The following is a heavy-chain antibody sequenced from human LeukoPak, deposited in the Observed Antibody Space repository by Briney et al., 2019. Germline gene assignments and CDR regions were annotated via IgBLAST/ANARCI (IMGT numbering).Heavy chain of an antibody. D-gene: IGHD6-13*01. J-gene: IGHJ5*02. CDR3: SRHSRYRSHRFDP. CDR1: GGSISSSSYY. Sequence: SETLSLTCSVSGGSISSSSYYWGWIRQPPGKGLEGFGSMYYSGNTYYNPSLKSRVTISVATSKNQFSLKLRSLTAADTAVYYCSRHSRYRSHRFDPWGQGTLVTVSS. CDR2: MYYSGNT. V-gene: IGHV4-39*01.